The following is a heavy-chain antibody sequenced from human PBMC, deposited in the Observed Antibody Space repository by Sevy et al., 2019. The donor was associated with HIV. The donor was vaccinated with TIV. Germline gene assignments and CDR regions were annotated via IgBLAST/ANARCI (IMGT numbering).Heavy chain of an antibody. CDR1: GFTFSSHG. V-gene: IGHV3-30*18. D-gene: IGHD6-6*01. CDR2: ISYDGSKK. J-gene: IGHJ4*02. CDR3: TKSRSALGPLDD. Sequence: GGSLRLSCAASGFTFSSHGMHWVRQAPGKGLEWVAFISYDGSKKYYTDSVKGRFTISRDNSKNTVYLQMNSLRAEDTAVYSCTKSRSALGPLDDWGQGTLVTVSS.